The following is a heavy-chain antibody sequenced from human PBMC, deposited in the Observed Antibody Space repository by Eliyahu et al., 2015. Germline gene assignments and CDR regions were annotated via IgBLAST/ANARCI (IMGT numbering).Heavy chain of an antibody. CDR3: ARSGGMGDFAAAGMAFDY. CDR2: ISAYNGNT. Sequence: QVQLVQSGAEVKKPGASVKVSXXXSGYTFXXYGNSWVRQAPGQGLEWMGWISAYNGNTNYAQKLQGRVTMTTDTSTSTAYMELRSLRSDDTAVYYCARSGGMGDFAAAGMAFDYWCQGTLVTVSS. V-gene: IGHV1-18*01. D-gene: IGHD6-13*01. CDR1: GYTFXXYG. J-gene: IGHJ4*02.